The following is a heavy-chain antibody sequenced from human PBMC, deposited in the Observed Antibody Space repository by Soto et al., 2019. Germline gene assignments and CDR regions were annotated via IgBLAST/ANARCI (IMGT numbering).Heavy chain of an antibody. J-gene: IGHJ4*02. CDR1: GYTFTSYG. CDR2: ISAYNGNT. V-gene: IGHV1-18*01. D-gene: IGHD2-2*01. Sequence: ASVKVSCKASGYTFTSYGISWVRQAPGQGLEWMGWISAYNGNTNYAQKLQGRVTMTTDTSTSTAYMELRSLRSDDTAVYYCARGGDIVVVQPHFDERGQGTLVTVSS. CDR3: ARGGDIVVVQPHFDE.